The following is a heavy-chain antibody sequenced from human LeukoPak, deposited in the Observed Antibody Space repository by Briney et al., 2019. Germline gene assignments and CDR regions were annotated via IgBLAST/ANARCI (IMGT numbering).Heavy chain of an antibody. D-gene: IGHD6-13*01. CDR2: IYYSGST. CDR3: ARGLSDEKYSSRKSDYWYFDL. V-gene: IGHV4-39*07. J-gene: IGHJ2*01. Sequence: SETLSLTCTVSGGSISSSSYYWGWIRQPPGKGLEWIGSIYYSGSTYYNPSLKSRVTISVDTSDNEFSLKLSSVTAADTAVYYCARGLSDEKYSSRKSDYWYFDLWGRGTLVTVSS. CDR1: GGSISSSSYY.